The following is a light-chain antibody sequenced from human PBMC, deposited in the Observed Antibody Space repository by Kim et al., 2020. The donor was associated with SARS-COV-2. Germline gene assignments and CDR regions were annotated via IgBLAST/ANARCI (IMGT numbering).Light chain of an antibody. CDR3: AAWDDSLSGLNWV. V-gene: IGLV1-47*01. J-gene: IGLJ3*02. CDR1: SSNIGSNY. Sequence: VTISCSGSSSNIGSNYVYWYQQLPGTAPKLLIYRNNQRPSGVPDRFSGSKSGTSASLAISGLRSEDEADYYCAAWDDSLSGLNWVFGGGTQLTVL. CDR2: RNN.